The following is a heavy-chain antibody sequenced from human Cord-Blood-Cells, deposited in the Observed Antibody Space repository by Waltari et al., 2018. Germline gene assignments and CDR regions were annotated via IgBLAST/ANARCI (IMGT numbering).Heavy chain of an antibody. J-gene: IGHJ4*02. CDR2: IKHDGSGK. CDR1: GFTFSSYW. V-gene: IGHV3-7*01. Sequence: EVQLVESGGGLVQPGGSLRLSCAASGFTFSSYWMRWVRQAPGKRLEWVANIKHDGSGKYYVDWVKGRFTISRDNAKNSLYLQMNSLRAEDTAVYYCASEVVITDYWGQGTLVTVYS. CDR3: ASEVVITDY. D-gene: IGHD3-22*01.